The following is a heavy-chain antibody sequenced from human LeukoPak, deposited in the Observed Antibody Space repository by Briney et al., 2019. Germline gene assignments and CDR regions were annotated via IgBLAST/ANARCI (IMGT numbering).Heavy chain of an antibody. D-gene: IGHD3-10*01. V-gene: IGHV4-59*01. J-gene: IGHJ4*02. CDR3: ARSLWFGESTPFDY. CDR1: GGSISSYY. Sequence: SETLSLTCTISGGSISSYYWSWIRQPPGKGLESIGYIYYTGSTNYNPSLKSRVTISVDTSKNHFSLKLNSVTAADTAVYYCARSLWFGESTPFDYWGQGTLVTVSS. CDR2: IYYTGST.